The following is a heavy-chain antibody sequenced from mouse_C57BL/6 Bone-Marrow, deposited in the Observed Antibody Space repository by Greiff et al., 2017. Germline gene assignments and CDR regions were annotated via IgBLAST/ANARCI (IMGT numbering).Heavy chain of an antibody. Sequence: EVQLVESGGGLVKPGGSLKLSCAASGFTFSDYGMHWVRQAPEKGLEWVAYISSGSSTIYYADTVKGRFTITRDNAKNTLFLHMTSLSSEDTAMYYCARMIYGVNWGQGTTLTVSS. J-gene: IGHJ2*01. CDR1: GFTFSDYG. CDR2: ISSGSSTI. CDR3: ARMIYGVN. D-gene: IGHD2-4*01. V-gene: IGHV5-17*01.